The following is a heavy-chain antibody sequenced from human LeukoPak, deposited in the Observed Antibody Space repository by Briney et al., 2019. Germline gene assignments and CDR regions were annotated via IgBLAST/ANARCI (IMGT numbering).Heavy chain of an antibody. V-gene: IGHV4-59*12. J-gene: IGHJ4*02. Sequence: SETLSLTCTVSGGSISSYYWSWIRQPPGKGLEWIGYINYSGNTNYNPSLKSRVTISLDTSKNQFSLKLSSVTAADTAVYYCARGATLITGQGSENVMTTVVTPRGEYGFDYWGQGTLVTVSS. CDR3: ARGATLITGQGSENVMTTVVTPRGEYGFDY. CDR1: GGSISSYY. D-gene: IGHD4-23*01. CDR2: INYSGNT.